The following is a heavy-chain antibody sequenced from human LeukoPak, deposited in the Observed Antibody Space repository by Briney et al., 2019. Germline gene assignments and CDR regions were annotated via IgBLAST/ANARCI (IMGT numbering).Heavy chain of an antibody. CDR3: ARGRSSSWYGLDY. J-gene: IGHJ4*02. D-gene: IGHD6-13*01. CDR2: INHSGST. Sequence: PSETLSLTCAVYGGSFSGYYWSWIRQPPGKGLEWIGEINHSGSTNYNPSLKSRVTISVDTSKNQFSLKLSAVTAADTAVHYCARGRSSSWYGLDYWGQGTLVTVSS. CDR1: GGSFSGYY. V-gene: IGHV4-34*01.